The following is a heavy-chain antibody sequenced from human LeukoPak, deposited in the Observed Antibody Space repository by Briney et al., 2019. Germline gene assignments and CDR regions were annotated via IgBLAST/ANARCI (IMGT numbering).Heavy chain of an antibody. J-gene: IGHJ4*02. V-gene: IGHV4-39*01. D-gene: IGHD4-11*01. CDR3: ARFRTLTTHFDY. CDR2: IYYSGST. CDR1: GXSVSSGSDY. Sequence: SETLSLTCTDSGXSVSSGSDYWGWIRQPPGKGLEWIGTIYYSGSTYYNPSLKSRVTISVDTSKNQFSLKLSSVTAADTAVYYCARFRTLTTHFDYWGQGTLVTVSS.